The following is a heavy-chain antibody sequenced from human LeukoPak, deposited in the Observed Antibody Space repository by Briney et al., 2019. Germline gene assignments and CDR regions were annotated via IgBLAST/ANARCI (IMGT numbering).Heavy chain of an antibody. V-gene: IGHV1-69*05. CDR2: IIPIFGTA. CDR1: GGTFSSYA. CDR3: ARDRVVAANYYYYMDV. Sequence: GASVKVSCKASGGTFSSYAISWVRQAPGQGLEWMGRIIPIFGTANYAQKFQGRVTITTDESTSTAYMELSSLRSEDTAVCYCARDRVVAANYYYYMDVWGKGTTVTVSS. D-gene: IGHD2-15*01. J-gene: IGHJ6*03.